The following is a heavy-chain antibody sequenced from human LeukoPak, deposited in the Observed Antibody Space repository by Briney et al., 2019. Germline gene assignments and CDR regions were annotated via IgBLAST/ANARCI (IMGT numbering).Heavy chain of an antibody. J-gene: IGHJ6*02. D-gene: IGHD3-10*01. CDR3: ARALGSGPYYYYGMDV. Sequence: SETLSLTCTVSGGSISSGDYYWSWIRQPPGKGLEWIGYIYYSGSTYYNPSLKSRVTISVDTSKNQLSLKLSSVTAADTAVYYCARALGSGPYYYYGMDVWGQGTTVTVSS. CDR2: IYYSGST. CDR1: GGSISSGDYY. V-gene: IGHV4-30-4*01.